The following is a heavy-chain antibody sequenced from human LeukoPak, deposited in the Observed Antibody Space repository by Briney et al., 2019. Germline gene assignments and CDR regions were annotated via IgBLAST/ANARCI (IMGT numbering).Heavy chain of an antibody. CDR3: ASRNYYGSTLDY. V-gene: IGHV4-34*01. CDR2: IYYSGST. Sequence: SETLSLTCAVYGGSFSRYYWNWIRQPPGKGLEWIGSIYYSGSTYYNPSLKSRVTISVDTSKNQFSLKLSSVTAADTAVYYCASRNYYGSTLDYWGQGTLVTVSS. J-gene: IGHJ4*02. D-gene: IGHD3-10*01. CDR1: GGSFSRYY.